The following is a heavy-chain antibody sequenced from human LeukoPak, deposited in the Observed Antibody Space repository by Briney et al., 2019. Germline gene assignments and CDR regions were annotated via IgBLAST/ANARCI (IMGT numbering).Heavy chain of an antibody. V-gene: IGHV1-2*06. CDR1: GYTFTGYY. CDR2: INPNSGDT. Sequence: ASVKVSCKASGYTFTGYYMHWVRQAPGQGLEWMGRINPNSGDTNYAQKFQGRVTMTRDTSITTAHMELSSLKSDDTAVYYCARACSGGICYSDNWLDPWGQGTQVTVSS. CDR3: ARACSGGICYSDNWLDP. D-gene: IGHD2-15*01. J-gene: IGHJ5*02.